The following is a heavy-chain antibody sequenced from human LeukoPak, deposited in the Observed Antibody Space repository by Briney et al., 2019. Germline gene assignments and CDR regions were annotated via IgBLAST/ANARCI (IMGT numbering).Heavy chain of an antibody. CDR2: MNPNTGKT. J-gene: IGHJ4*02. CDR1: TDTFINYD. D-gene: IGHD4-11*01. Sequence: ASVKVSCTASTDTFINYDINWVRQATGQGLEWIGWMNPNTGKTGYAQNFQGRVTMTRDTSISTAHMELSSLRPEDTAVYYCAVTPSNLSHLDKWGQGTLVTISS. V-gene: IGHV1-8*01. CDR3: AVTPSNLSHLDK.